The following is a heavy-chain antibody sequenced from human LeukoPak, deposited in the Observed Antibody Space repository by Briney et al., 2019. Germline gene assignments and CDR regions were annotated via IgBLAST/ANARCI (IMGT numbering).Heavy chain of an antibody. J-gene: IGHJ4*02. D-gene: IGHD2-15*01. Sequence: SETLSLTCTVSGSSISSSSYYWGWIRQAPGKGLEWIGSIYYSGSTYYNPSLKSRVTISVDRSKNQFSLKLSSVTAADTAVYYCARDCSGGSCPHFDYWGQGTLVTVSS. CDR1: GSSISSSSYY. CDR2: IYYSGST. V-gene: IGHV4-39*07. CDR3: ARDCSGGSCPHFDY.